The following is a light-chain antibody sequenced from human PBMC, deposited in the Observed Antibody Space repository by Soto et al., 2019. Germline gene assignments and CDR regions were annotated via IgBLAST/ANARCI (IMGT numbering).Light chain of an antibody. CDR1: QAIGNA. CDR2: AAS. Sequence: AIQMTQSPPSLSASVGDRVTITCRAGQAIGNALGLYQQKPGKAPKVLIYAASNLQSGVPARFSVSGTGTNFTLTISSLQPEDFASYYCLHASNYPRTFGQGTKVEIK. V-gene: IGKV1-6*01. J-gene: IGKJ1*01. CDR3: LHASNYPRT.